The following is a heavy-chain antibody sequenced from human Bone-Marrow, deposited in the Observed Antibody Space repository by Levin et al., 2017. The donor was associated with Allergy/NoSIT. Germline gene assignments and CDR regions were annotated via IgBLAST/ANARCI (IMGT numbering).Heavy chain of an antibody. CDR3: ARRDYYYCGFDV. CDR2: ITTASSYM. CDR1: GFTFRKYS. V-gene: IGHV3-21*01. Sequence: PGGSLRLSCVATGFTFRKYSMTWVRQAPGKGLEWVAYITTASSYMYYGDSVGGRFTVSRDNARDTLYLQMNSLRAEDTAVYFCARRDYYYCGFDVWGQGTTVTVSS. J-gene: IGHJ6*02.